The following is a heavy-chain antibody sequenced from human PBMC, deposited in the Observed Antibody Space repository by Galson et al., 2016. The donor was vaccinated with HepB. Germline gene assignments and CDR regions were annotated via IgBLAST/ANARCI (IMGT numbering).Heavy chain of an antibody. CDR2: ISGAGAGGTI. J-gene: IGHJ4*02. D-gene: IGHD2-8*02. CDR1: GFTFSNYA. CDR3: AKATLETCTGTFCYYFDY. V-gene: IGHV3-23*01. Sequence: SLRLSCAASGFTFSNYAMSWVRLGPGRGLEWVSTISGAGAGGTIYYANSVRGRFTISRDNFKNTLHLQMSSLRAEDTAIYYCAKATLETCTGTFCYYFDYWGQGTLVTVSS.